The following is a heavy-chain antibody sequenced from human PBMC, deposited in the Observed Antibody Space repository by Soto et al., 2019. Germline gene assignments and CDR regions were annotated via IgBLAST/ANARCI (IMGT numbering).Heavy chain of an antibody. D-gene: IGHD3-3*01. CDR2: IYYSGST. V-gene: IGHV4-59*01. J-gene: IGHJ5*02. CDR1: GGSMSSYY. Sequence: QVQLQESGPGLVKPSETLSLTCTVSGGSMSSYYWSWIRQPPGKGLEWIGYIYYSGSTNYNPSLKSRATRSVAXSXNXXSLKLSSLTAADTAVYYCARGYNDFWSGYLTWFDPWGQGTLVTVSS. CDR3: ARGYNDFWSGYLTWFDP.